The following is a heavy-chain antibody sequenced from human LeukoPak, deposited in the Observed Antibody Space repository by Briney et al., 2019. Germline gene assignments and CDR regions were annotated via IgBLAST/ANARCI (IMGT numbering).Heavy chain of an antibody. J-gene: IGHJ4*02. D-gene: IGHD2-15*01. CDR1: GFTFSSYA. V-gene: IGHV3-23*01. CDR2: ISGSGGST. Sequence: GGSLRLSCAASGFTFSSYAMSWVRQAPGKGLEWVSAISGSGGSTYYADSVKGRFTISRDNAKNSLYLQMNSLRAEDTAVYYCARDLTYCSGGSCYGYDYWGQGTLVTVSS. CDR3: ARDLTYCSGGSCYGYDY.